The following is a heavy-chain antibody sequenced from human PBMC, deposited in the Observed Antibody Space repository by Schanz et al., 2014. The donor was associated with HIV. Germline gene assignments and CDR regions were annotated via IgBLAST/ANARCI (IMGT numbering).Heavy chain of an antibody. J-gene: IGHJ4*02. Sequence: EVQLLESGGGLVQPGGSLRLSCAASGFTFSSFAMSWVRQAPGKGLEWVSAISSSGDTTYYTDSVRGQFTISRDNSKNTLYLRVDSLRAEDTAVYYCAKDPRKGTSGFSLWGQGTLVTVSS. CDR2: ISSSGDTT. V-gene: IGHV3-23*01. D-gene: IGHD2-8*01. CDR1: GFTFSSFA. CDR3: AKDPRKGTSGFSL.